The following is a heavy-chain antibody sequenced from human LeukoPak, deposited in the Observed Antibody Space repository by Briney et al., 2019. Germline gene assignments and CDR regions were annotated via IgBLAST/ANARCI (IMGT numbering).Heavy chain of an antibody. Sequence: PSETLSLTCTVSGGSISSSSYYWGWIRQPPGKGLEWIGSIYYSGSTYYNPSLKSRVTISVDTSKNQFSLKLSSVTAADTAVYYCARSSGWYEQLSNFDYWGQGTLVTVSS. CDR2: IYYSGST. V-gene: IGHV4-39*07. D-gene: IGHD6-19*01. J-gene: IGHJ4*02. CDR3: ARSSGWYEQLSNFDY. CDR1: GGSISSSSYY.